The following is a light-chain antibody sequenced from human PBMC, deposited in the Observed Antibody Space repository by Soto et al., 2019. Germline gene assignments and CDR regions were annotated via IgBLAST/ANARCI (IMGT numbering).Light chain of an antibody. CDR2: AAS. Sequence: DIQMTQSPSSLSASVGDRVTITCRASPSISYFLSWYQQKPGQAPKLLIYAASSLQSGVPSRFSGSGSGTDFTRTISSLQPVDFATYYCQQAHGTFGQGTRLHIK. CDR1: PSISYF. J-gene: IGKJ5*01. CDR3: QQAHGT. V-gene: IGKV1-39*01.